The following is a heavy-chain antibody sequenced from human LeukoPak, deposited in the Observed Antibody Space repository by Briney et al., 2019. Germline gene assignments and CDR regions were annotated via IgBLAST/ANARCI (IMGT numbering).Heavy chain of an antibody. D-gene: IGHD5/OR15-5a*01. CDR3: SGAWSTRLKS. CDR1: GESLNSYY. J-gene: IGHJ1*01. Sequence: SDTPSLTCAVYGESLNSYYWSWIRQSPGKGLEWIGDIFDGKTVNYNPSLKSRVTISAVTSSQQFSLSLRSVTAADTAVYCASGAWSTRLKSWAQGALVIVSS. CDR2: IFDGKTV. V-gene: IGHV4-34*12.